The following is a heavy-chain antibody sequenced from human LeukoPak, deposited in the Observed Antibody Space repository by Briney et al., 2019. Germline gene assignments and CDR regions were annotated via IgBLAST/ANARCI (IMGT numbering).Heavy chain of an antibody. J-gene: IGHJ6*02. CDR1: GFTFSSYA. CDR2: ISSSSSTI. D-gene: IGHD2-15*01. V-gene: IGHV3-48*04. Sequence: PGGSLRLSCAASGFTFSSYAMSWVRQAPGKGLEWVSYISSSSSTIYYTDSVKGRFTISRDNAKNSLYLQMNSLRAEDTAVYSCARDCSGGSCYSGWGYYYGMDVWGHGTTVTVSS. CDR3: ARDCSGGSCYSGWGYYYGMDV.